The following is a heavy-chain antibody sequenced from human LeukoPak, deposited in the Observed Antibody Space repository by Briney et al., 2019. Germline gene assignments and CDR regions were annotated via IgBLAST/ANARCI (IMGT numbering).Heavy chain of an antibody. CDR1: GFTFDDYA. J-gene: IGHJ4*02. V-gene: IGHV3-43*02. D-gene: IGHD4-17*01. CDR3: GKDIRRPDDYGDYRRLGY. CDR2: ISGDGGST. Sequence: GGSLRLSCAASGFTFDDYAMHWVRQAPGKGLEWVSLISGDGGSTYYADSVKGRFTISRDNSKNSLYLQMNSLRTEDTALYYCGKDIRRPDDYGDYRRLGYWGQGTLVTVSS.